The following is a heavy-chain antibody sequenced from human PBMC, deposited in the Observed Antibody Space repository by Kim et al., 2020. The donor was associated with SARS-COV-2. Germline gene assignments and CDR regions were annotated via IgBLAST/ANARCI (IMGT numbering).Heavy chain of an antibody. V-gene: IGHV3-48*03. CDR3: ARVAHSGSYFFYFDY. CDR2: ISSSGSTI. J-gene: IGHJ4*01. CDR1: GFTFSSYE. D-gene: IGHD1-26*01. Sequence: GGSLRLSRAASGFTFSSYEMNWVRQAPGKGLEWVSYISSSGSTIYYADSVKGRFTISRDNAKNSLYLQMNSLRAEDTAVYYCARVAHSGSYFFYFDYWG.